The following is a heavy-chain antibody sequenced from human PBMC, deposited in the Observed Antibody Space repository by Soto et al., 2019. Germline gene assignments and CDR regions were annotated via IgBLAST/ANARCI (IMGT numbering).Heavy chain of an antibody. D-gene: IGHD6-6*01. J-gene: IGHJ6*01. Sequence: GGSLRLSCTGSGFTFGDYAMSWVRRAPGKGLEWVGFIRSKAYGGTTEWAASVRGRFTFSRDDSKRIAYLQMNSRKTEDTGVYWCTRGTRPYVMDVWGQGTTVT. CDR1: GFTFGDYA. CDR2: IRSKAYGGTT. V-gene: IGHV3-49*04. CDR3: TRGTRPYVMDV.